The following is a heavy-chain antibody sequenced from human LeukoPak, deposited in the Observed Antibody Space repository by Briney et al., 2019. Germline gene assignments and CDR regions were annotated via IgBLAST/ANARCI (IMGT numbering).Heavy chain of an antibody. CDR1: GGTFSSYA. J-gene: IGHJ5*02. CDR3: ARESACGTTNCLAPADWLDP. D-gene: IGHD2-2*01. V-gene: IGHV1-69*05. CDR2: IIPIFGTA. Sequence: ASVKVSCKASGGTFSSYAISWVRQAPGQGLEWMGGIIPIFGTANYAQKFQGRVTITTDESTSTAYMEVDSLTSDDTAVYYCARESACGTTNCLAPADWLDPWGQGTLVIVSS.